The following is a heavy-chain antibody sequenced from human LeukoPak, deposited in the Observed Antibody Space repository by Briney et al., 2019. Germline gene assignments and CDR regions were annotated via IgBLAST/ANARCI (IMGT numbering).Heavy chain of an antibody. CDR2: IHTSGST. J-gene: IGHJ3*02. CDR3: ARESSNYPTWHAFDI. V-gene: IGHV4-61*09. CDR1: GASISSTSYC. D-gene: IGHD1-26*01. Sequence: SQTLSLTCTVSGASISSTSYCWGWIRQPAGKGLEWIGHIHTSGSTNYNPSLKSRVTISVDTSKNQFSLKLSSVTAADTAVYYCARESSNYPTWHAFDIWGQGTMVTVSS.